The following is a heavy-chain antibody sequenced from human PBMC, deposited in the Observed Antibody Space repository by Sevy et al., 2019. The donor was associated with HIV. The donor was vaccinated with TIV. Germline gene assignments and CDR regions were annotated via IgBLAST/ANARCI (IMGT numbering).Heavy chain of an antibody. Sequence: GGSLRLSCAASGFTFSTYWMSWFRQAPGKGLEWVANINEDGTEKFYVDSVKGRFTMSRDNAKNSLYLQMNSLRAEDAAVYYCTRDNATVSRRGLRYYYYGTDVWGQGTTVTVSS. V-gene: IGHV3-7*01. CDR3: TRDNATVSRRGLRYYYYGTDV. J-gene: IGHJ6*02. D-gene: IGHD2-2*01. CDR2: INEDGTEK. CDR1: GFTFSTYW.